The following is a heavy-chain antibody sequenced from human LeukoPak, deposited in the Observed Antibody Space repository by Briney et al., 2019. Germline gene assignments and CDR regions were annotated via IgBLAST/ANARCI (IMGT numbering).Heavy chain of an antibody. Sequence: SETLSLTCAVYGGSFSGYYWSWIRQPPGKGLGWIGEINHSGSTNYNPSLKSRVTISVDTSKNQFSLKLSSVTAADTAVYYCARKDRNDMDYWGQGTLVTVSS. CDR1: GGSFSGYY. V-gene: IGHV4-34*01. CDR3: ARKDRNDMDY. D-gene: IGHD1-1*01. CDR2: INHSGST. J-gene: IGHJ4*02.